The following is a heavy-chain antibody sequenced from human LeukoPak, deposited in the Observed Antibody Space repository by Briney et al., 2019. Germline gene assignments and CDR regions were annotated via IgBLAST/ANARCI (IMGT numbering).Heavy chain of an antibody. CDR3: ARETSPRQLHYYYFDY. CDR2: IIPIFGTA. D-gene: IGHD1-1*01. V-gene: IGHV1-69*13. Sequence: SVKVSCKASGGTFSSYAISWVRQAPGQGLEWMGGIIPIFGTANYAQKFQGRVTITADESTSTAYMELSSLRSEDTAVYYCARETSPRQLHYYYFDYWGQGTLVTVSS. CDR1: GGTFSSYA. J-gene: IGHJ4*02.